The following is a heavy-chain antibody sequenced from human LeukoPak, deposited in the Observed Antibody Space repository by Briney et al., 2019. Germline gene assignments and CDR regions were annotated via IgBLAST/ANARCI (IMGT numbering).Heavy chain of an antibody. D-gene: IGHD3-22*01. CDR2: IYPGDSDT. CDR1: GYSFTSYW. V-gene: IGHV5-51*01. CDR3: ARLHSYYYDSSGYYSAGDYFDY. Sequence: GESLQISCWGSGYSFTSYWIAWLRQLPGRGPEWMGIIYPGDSDTTYSPSFQGQVTISADKSISTAYLHWSSLKASDTAMYYCARLHSYYYDSSGYYSAGDYFDYWGQGTLVTVSS. J-gene: IGHJ4*02.